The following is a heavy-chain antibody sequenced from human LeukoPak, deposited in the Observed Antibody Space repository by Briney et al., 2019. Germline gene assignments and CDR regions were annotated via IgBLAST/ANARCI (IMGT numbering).Heavy chain of an antibody. CDR3: ARDLRAALSY. D-gene: IGHD6-25*01. J-gene: IGHJ4*02. CDR2: IIPIFGAA. V-gene: IGHV1-69*05. CDR1: GGTFSSYA. Sequence: ASVKVSCKASGGTFSSYAISWVRQAPGQGLEWMGRIIPIFGAANYAQKFQGRVTITTDESTSTAYMELSSLRSEDTAVYYCARDLRAALSYWGQGTLVTVSS.